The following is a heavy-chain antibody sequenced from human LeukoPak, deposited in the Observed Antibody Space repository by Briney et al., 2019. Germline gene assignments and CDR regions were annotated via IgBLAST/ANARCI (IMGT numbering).Heavy chain of an antibody. CDR3: AKIVTMVRGVIDY. V-gene: IGHV3-23*01. J-gene: IGHJ4*02. CDR1: GFTFSSYA. CDR2: ISGSGGST. D-gene: IGHD3-10*01. Sequence: GGSLRLSCAASGFTFSSYAMSWVRQAPGKGLEWVSAISGSGGSTYYADSVKGRFTISRDNSKNTLYLQMNSLRAEDTAVYHCAKIVTMVRGVIDYWGQGTLVTVSS.